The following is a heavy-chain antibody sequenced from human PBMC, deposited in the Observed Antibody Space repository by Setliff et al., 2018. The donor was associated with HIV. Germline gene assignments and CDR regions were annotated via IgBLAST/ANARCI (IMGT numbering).Heavy chain of an antibody. CDR2: IIPIFGTT. D-gene: IGHD3-22*01. Sequence: ASVKVSCNASGGTFSSYPISWVRQAPGQGLEWMGGIIPIFGTTHYAQKFQGRVTVTADESTSTAYMQLSSLRSDDTAVYYCARGRNYDSSGYGDYYYYMDVWGKGTTVTSP. J-gene: IGHJ6*03. CDR1: GGTFSSYP. CDR3: ARGRNYDSSGYGDYYYYMDV. V-gene: IGHV1-69*13.